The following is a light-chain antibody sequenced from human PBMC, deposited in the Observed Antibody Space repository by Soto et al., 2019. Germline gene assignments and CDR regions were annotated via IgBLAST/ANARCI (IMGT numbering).Light chain of an antibody. Sequence: QSVLTQPPSASGTPGQRVSISCSGSGSNIGANTVQWYQQSPGTAPKLLIYSNSQRPSGVPERFSASKSGTSASLAISGLQSEDEADYYWASWDDSLKVVFGGGTKLTVL. CDR1: GSNIGANT. CDR2: SNS. J-gene: IGLJ3*02. CDR3: ASWDDSLKVV. V-gene: IGLV1-44*01.